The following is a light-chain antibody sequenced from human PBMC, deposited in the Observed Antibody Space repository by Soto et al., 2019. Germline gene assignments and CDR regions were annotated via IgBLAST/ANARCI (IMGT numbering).Light chain of an antibody. CDR2: DAS. Sequence: DIQMTQSPSSLSASVGDRVTIACQANQDIGNYLNWYQQKPGKAPRLLIYDASNLEIGVPSRFSGSGSGTDFTFPISNLQPEDIATYYCQQYDTLPPYTFGQGPKVELK. J-gene: IGKJ2*01. V-gene: IGKV1-33*01. CDR1: QDIGNY. CDR3: QQYDTLPPYT.